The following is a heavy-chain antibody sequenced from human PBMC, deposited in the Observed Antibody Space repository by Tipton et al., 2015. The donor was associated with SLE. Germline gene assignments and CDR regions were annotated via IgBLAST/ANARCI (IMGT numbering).Heavy chain of an antibody. CDR3: ARVPSQRLAFDAFDI. Sequence: QLVQSGPEVKKPGALVQVSCTASGYTFTSYYMHWVRQAPGQGLEWMGIINPSGGSTSYAQKFQGRVTMTRDTSTSTVYMELSSLRSEDTAVYYCARVPSQRLAFDAFDIWGQGTMVTVSS. CDR2: INPSGGST. J-gene: IGHJ3*02. CDR1: GYTFTSYY. D-gene: IGHD6-25*01. V-gene: IGHV1-46*01.